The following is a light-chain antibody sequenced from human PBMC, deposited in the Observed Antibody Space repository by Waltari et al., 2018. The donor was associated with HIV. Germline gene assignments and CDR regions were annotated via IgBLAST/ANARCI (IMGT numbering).Light chain of an antibody. CDR2: RNN. V-gene: IGLV1-47*01. CDR1: SSNIGSNY. J-gene: IGLJ1*01. Sequence: QSVLTQPPSASGTPGQRVTISCSGSSSNIGSNYVYWYQQLPGTAPKLLIYRNNQRPSGVPDRFSGSKSGSTASLTISGLQAEDEADYYCCSYGGSLTPYVFGTGTEVTVL. CDR3: CSYGGSLTPYV.